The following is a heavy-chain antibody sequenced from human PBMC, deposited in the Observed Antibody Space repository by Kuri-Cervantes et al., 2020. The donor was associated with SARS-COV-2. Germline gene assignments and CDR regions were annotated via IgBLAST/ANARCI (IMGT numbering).Heavy chain of an antibody. CDR2: IIPIFGTA. D-gene: IGHD7-27*01. V-gene: IGHV1-69*05. CDR3: ARDRGQLGIGVYYYYYMDV. J-gene: IGHJ6*03. CDR1: GGTFSSYA. Sequence: SVKVSCKASGGTFSSYAISWVRQAPGQGLEWMGGIIPIFGTANYAQKFQGRVTITTDESTSTAYMELSSLRSEDTAVYYCARDRGQLGIGVYYYYYMDVWGKGNTVTVSS.